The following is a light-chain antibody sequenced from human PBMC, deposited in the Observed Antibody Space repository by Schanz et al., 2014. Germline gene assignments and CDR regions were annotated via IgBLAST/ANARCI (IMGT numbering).Light chain of an antibody. V-gene: IGKV3D-20*02. CDR2: DSS. J-gene: IGKJ2*01. CDR1: QGVTSNY. Sequence: EVVLTQSPGSLSLSPGERGTLSCRASQGVTSNYLAWYQQRPGQAPRLLIYDSSNRATGVPASFSGSGSGADFTLTIDSLEPEDLAVYYCQHRSNWRYTFGQGTKLEI. CDR3: QHRSNWRYT.